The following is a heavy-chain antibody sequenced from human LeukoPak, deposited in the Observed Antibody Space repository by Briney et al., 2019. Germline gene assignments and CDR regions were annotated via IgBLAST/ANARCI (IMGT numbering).Heavy chain of an antibody. J-gene: IGHJ4*02. CDR2: ISSSSSTI. V-gene: IGHV3-48*04. D-gene: IGHD3-22*01. Sequence: GGSLRLSCAASGFTFSSYSMNWVRQAPGKGLEWVSYISSSSSTIYYADSVKGRFTISRDNAKNSLYLQMNSLRAENTAVYYCARWDNSGYYSLDYWGQGTLVTVSS. CDR1: GFTFSSYS. CDR3: ARWDNSGYYSLDY.